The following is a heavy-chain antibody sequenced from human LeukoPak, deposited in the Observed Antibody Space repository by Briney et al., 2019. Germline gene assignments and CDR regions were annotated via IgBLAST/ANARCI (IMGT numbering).Heavy chain of an antibody. Sequence: SETLSLTCTVSGGSISSGDYYWSRIRQPPGKGLEWIGYIYYSGSTYYNPSLKSRVTISVDTSKNQFSLKLSSVTAADTAVYYCARHGAGSYSQTSFDYWGQGTLVTVSS. CDR3: ARHGAGSYSQTSFDY. J-gene: IGHJ4*02. CDR1: GGSISSGDYY. D-gene: IGHD3-10*01. CDR2: IYYSGST. V-gene: IGHV4-30-4*01.